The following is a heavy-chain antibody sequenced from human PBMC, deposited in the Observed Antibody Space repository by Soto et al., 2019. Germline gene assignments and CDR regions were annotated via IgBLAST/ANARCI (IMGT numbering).Heavy chain of an antibody. Sequence: QVQLVQPGPEVKKPGASVKVSCKASGYTFTSYAMHWVRQAPGQRLACMGRINGGNRNTKYSQRLQGRVTITTDTSASTAYMEQSSLRSEDTAVYYCARIGYSSGWYSFDYWGQGSLVTVSS. CDR2: INGGNRNT. CDR3: ARIGYSSGWYSFDY. J-gene: IGHJ4*02. CDR1: GYTFTSYA. D-gene: IGHD6-19*01. V-gene: IGHV1-3*01.